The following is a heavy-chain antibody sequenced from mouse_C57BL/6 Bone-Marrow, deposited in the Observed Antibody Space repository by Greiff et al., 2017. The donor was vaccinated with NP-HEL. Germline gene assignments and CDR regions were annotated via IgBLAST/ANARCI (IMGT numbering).Heavy chain of an antibody. CDR2: ISSGGSYT. V-gene: IGHV5-6*01. D-gene: IGHD3-3*01. CDR3: ARHTGTRYFDY. J-gene: IGHJ2*01. Sequence: EVQGVESGGDLVKPGGSLKLSCAASGFTFSSYGMSWVRQTPDKRLEWVATISSGGSYTYYPDSVKGRFNISRDNAKNTLYLQMSSLKSKDTAMYYCARHTGTRYFDYWGQGTTLTVSS. CDR1: GFTFSSYG.